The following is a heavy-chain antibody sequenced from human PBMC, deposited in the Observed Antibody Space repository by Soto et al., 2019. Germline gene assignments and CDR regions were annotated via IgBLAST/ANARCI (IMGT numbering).Heavy chain of an antibody. Sequence: EVQLVESGGGLVQPGGSLRLSCAASGFTFSSYEMNWVRQAPGKGLEWVSYISSSGRTIYYADSVKGRFTISRDNAKNSLYLKMNSLRAEDTAVYYGSRSGYNWNDGARGYFDYWGQVTLVTVSS. CDR3: SRSGYNWNDGARGYFDY. D-gene: IGHD1-20*01. CDR1: GFTFSSYE. V-gene: IGHV3-48*03. CDR2: ISSSGRTI. J-gene: IGHJ4*02.